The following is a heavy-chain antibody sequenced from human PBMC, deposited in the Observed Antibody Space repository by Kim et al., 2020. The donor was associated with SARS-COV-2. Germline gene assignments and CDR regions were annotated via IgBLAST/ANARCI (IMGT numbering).Heavy chain of an antibody. J-gene: IGHJ4*02. Sequence: GGSLRLSCAASGFTFSNYWMSWVRQAPGKGLEWVANIEGDGSVRHYVDSVKGRFTISRDNAKNSLFLQMNSLRAEDTAVYYCARYCSVTNCYASGDFWGQGTLVTVSS. CDR1: GFTFSNYW. D-gene: IGHD2-2*01. V-gene: IGHV3-7*01. CDR2: IEGDGSVR. CDR3: ARYCSVTNCYASGDF.